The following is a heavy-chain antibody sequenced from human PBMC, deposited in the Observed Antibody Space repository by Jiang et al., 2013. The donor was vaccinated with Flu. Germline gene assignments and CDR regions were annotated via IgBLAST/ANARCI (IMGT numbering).Heavy chain of an antibody. D-gene: IGHD1-26*01. CDR3: AKDGATSKYYFDY. Sequence: PGKGRGVVAFIRYDGSNKYYADSVKGRFTISRDNSKNTLYLQMNSLRAEDTAVYYCAKDGATSKYYFDYWGQGTLVTVSS. CDR2: IRYDGSNK. V-gene: IGHV3-30*02. J-gene: IGHJ4*02.